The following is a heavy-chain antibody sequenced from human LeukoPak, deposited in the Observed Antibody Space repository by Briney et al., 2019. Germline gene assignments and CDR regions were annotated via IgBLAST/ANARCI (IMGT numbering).Heavy chain of an antibody. J-gene: IGHJ6*03. CDR1: GFTFSNYA. Sequence: GGSLRLSCAASGFTFSNYAMSWVRQAPGKGLEWVSAISGAGGSTYYADSMKGRFTISRDNSKSTLYLQMNSLRAEDTAVYYCAKSDSNTYYYYYYMDVWGKGTTVTVSS. CDR2: ISGAGGST. V-gene: IGHV3-23*01. CDR3: AKSDSNTYYYYYYMDV. D-gene: IGHD3-22*01.